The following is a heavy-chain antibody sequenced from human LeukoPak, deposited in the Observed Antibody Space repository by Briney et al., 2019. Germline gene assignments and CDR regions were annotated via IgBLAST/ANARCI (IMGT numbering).Heavy chain of an antibody. CDR3: AKDSGSYYTYFDY. V-gene: IGHV3-30*18. CDR2: ISYDGSNK. J-gene: IGHJ4*02. D-gene: IGHD3-10*01. Sequence: GGSLRLSCAASGFTFSSYGMHWVRQAPGKGLEWEAVISYDGSNKYYADSVKGRFTISRDNSKNTLYLQMNSLRAEDTAVYYCAKDSGSYYTYFDYWGQGTLVTVSS. CDR1: GFTFSSYG.